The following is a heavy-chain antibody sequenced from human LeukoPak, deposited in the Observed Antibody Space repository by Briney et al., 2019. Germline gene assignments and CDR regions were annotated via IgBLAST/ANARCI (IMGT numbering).Heavy chain of an antibody. V-gene: IGHV4-4*07. CDR3: AREIAARPNYYYYMDG. Sequence: SETLSLTCTVSVGSISSYYWGWIRQPAGKGLEWIGRIYTSGSTNYNPSLKSRVTMSVDTSKNQSSLKLSSVTAADTAVYYSAREIAARPNYYYYMDGWGKGTTVTVSS. D-gene: IGHD6-6*01. J-gene: IGHJ6*03. CDR2: IYTSGST. CDR1: VGSISSYY.